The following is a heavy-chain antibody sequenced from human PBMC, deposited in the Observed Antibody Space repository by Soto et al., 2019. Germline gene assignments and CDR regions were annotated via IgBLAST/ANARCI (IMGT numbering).Heavy chain of an antibody. V-gene: IGHV3-21*01. CDR3: AGGVRDGYSRFDR. CDR1: GFTFSDYS. CDR2: ISTNTYYI. J-gene: IGHJ4*02. Sequence: EVQLVESGGGLVKPGGSLRLSCAASGFTFSDYSMNWVRQAPGKGLEWVSSISTNTYYIYYADSVRGRFTISRDNAKNSLYLQMDSLRAEDTAVYYCAGGVRDGYSRFDRWGQGTLVTVSS. D-gene: IGHD4-4*01.